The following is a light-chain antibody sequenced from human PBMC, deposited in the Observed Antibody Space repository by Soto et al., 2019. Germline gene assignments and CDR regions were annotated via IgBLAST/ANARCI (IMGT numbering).Light chain of an antibody. CDR1: QSVSSSY. CDR3: QQDGSSPGIT. Sequence: EIVLTQSPGTLSLSPGERATLSCRASQSVSSSYLAWYQQKPGQAPRLLIYGASGRATGIPDRFGGSGSGTDFTLTITRPEPENFAVYFCQQDGSSPGITFGQGTRLEIK. J-gene: IGKJ5*01. V-gene: IGKV3-20*01. CDR2: GAS.